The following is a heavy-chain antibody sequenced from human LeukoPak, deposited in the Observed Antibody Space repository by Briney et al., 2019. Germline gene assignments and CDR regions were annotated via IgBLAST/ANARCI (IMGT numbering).Heavy chain of an antibody. CDR3: TTNRYYYDSSGYYYQDY. V-gene: IGHV3-23*01. D-gene: IGHD3-22*01. J-gene: IGHJ4*02. CDR2: ISGSGGST. Sequence: GGSLRLSCAASGFTFSSYAMSWVRQAPGKGLEWVSAISGSGGSTYYADSVKGRFTISRDNSKNTLYLQMNSLKTEDTAVYYCTTNRYYYDSSGYYYQDYWGQGTLVTVSS. CDR1: GFTFSSYA.